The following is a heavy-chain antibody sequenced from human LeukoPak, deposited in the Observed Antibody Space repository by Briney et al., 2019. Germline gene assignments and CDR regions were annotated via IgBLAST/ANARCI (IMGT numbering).Heavy chain of an antibody. CDR1: GFTFSTYA. Sequence: GGSLRLSCAASGFTFSTYAMHWVRQAPGKGLEWVAVISYDGSNKYYADSVKGRFTISRDNSKNTLYLQMNSLRAEDTAVYYCARVGTGSYHFDYWGQGTLVTVSS. D-gene: IGHD1-26*01. J-gene: IGHJ4*02. V-gene: IGHV3-30-3*01. CDR2: ISYDGSNK. CDR3: ARVGTGSYHFDY.